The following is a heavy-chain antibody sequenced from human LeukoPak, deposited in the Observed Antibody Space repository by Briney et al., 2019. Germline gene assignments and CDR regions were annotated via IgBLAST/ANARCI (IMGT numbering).Heavy chain of an antibody. CDR1: GGSISSHY. CDR2: IYCSGST. CDR3: ARTAVEMATIFDY. J-gene: IGHJ4*02. Sequence: PSETLSLTCTVSGGSISSHYWSWIRQPPGKGLEWIGYIYCSGSTNYNPSLKSRVTISVDTSKNQFSLKLSSVTAADTAVYYCARTAVEMATIFDYWGQGTLVTVSS. D-gene: IGHD5-24*01. V-gene: IGHV4-59*11.